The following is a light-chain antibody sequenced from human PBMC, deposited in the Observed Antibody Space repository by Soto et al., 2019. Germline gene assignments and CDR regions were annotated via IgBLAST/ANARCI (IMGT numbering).Light chain of an antibody. J-gene: IGKJ4*01. V-gene: IGKV1-5*01. CDR2: EAA. Sequence: DIQTTQSPSTLSASIGDRVTITCRASQNIYKWLAWYQQKPQKAPKLLIFEAAALETGVSPRFSGSGSGTEFTLTISSLQPDDFATYYCQQYERYPLTFGGGTKVE. CDR3: QQYERYPLT. CDR1: QNIYKW.